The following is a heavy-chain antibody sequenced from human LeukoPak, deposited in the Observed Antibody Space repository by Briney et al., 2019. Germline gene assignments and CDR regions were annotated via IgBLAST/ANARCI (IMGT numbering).Heavy chain of an antibody. Sequence: SETLSLTCTVAGLSMTNCGTCYWSWIRQPAGKGPEWIGRIYSSGSTNYNPSLASRVTISVDASKFSLRLSSVTAADTARYYCVVGSTSYYFDYWCQGTLVTVSS. CDR3: VVGSTSYYFDY. J-gene: IGHJ4*02. D-gene: IGHD2-2*01. V-gene: IGHV4-61*02. CDR2: IYSSGST. CDR1: GLSMTNCGTCY.